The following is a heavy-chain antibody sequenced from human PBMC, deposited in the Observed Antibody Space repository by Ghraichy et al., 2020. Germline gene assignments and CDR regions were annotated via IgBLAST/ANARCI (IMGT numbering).Heavy chain of an antibody. CDR3: ARDGTTADYYYFGMDV. CDR1: GYTFTSYG. Sequence: ASVKVSCKASGYTFTSYGISWVRQAPGQGLEWMGWISTYSDNTNYAQSLQGRVTMTTDTSTTTAYMELRSLRSDDTAVYYCARDGTTADYYYFGMDVWGQGTTVTVSS. CDR2: ISTYSDNT. V-gene: IGHV1-18*01. J-gene: IGHJ6*02. D-gene: IGHD1-1*01.